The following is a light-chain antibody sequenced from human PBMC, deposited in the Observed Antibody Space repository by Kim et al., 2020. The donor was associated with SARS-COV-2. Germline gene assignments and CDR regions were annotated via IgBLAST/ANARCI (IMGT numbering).Light chain of an antibody. CDR3: QAWDSSIYVV. V-gene: IGLV3-1*01. CDR2: QDS. J-gene: IGLJ2*01. Sequence: SYELTQPPSVSVSPGQTASITCSGDKLGDKYACWYQQKPGQSPVLVIYQDSKRPSGIPERFSGSNSGNTATLTLSGTQAMDEADYYCQAWDSSIYVVFGGGTQLTVL. CDR1: KLGDKY.